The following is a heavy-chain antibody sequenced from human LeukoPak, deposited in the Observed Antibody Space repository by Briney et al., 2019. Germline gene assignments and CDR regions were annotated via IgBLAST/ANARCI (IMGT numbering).Heavy chain of an antibody. Sequence: PSETLSLTCAVSGYSNSSGYYWGWIRQPPGKGLEWIGSIYHSGSTHYNPSLKSRVTISVDTSKNQFSLKLSSVTAADTAVYYCARLLSPFTYYDYVWGSYRYSDAFDIWGQGTMVTVSS. CDR1: GYSNSSGYY. J-gene: IGHJ3*02. CDR2: IYHSGST. CDR3: ARLLSPFTYYDYVWGSYRYSDAFDI. V-gene: IGHV4-38-2*01. D-gene: IGHD3-16*02.